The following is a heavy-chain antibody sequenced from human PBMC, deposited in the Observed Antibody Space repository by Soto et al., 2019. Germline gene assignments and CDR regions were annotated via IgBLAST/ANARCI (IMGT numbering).Heavy chain of an antibody. CDR3: ARDFHPGFDF. Sequence: EVQLVESGGGLVQPGGSLRLSCAASGYTFNIYWMNWVRQIPGKGLVWVSHIDNDGTATYADSVKGRFTISRDNAKSTVYLQMNSLRDEDTAVYYCARDFHPGFDFWGQGTMVTVSS. V-gene: IGHV3-74*01. CDR1: GYTFNIYW. CDR2: IDNDGTA. J-gene: IGHJ3*01.